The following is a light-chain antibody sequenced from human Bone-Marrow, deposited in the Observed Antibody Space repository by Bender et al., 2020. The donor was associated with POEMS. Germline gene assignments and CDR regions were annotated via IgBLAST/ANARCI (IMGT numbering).Light chain of an antibody. J-gene: IGLJ3*02. CDR3: ATWDDSLNGWV. CDR2: NNS. Sequence: QSVLTQPPSASGTPGQRVTISCSGSSSKFGSYPVNWYQQLPGVAPKLVIFNNSQRPSGVPYRFSGSNSGTSASLAISGLLSDDEADFYCATWDDSLNGWVFGGGTKLTVL. CDR1: SSKFGSYP. V-gene: IGLV1-44*01.